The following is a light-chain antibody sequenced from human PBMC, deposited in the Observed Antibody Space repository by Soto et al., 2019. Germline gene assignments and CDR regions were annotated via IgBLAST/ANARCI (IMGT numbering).Light chain of an antibody. J-gene: IGKJ4*01. CDR1: QSVSSN. V-gene: IGKV3-15*01. CDR3: QQYNNWPLT. CDR2: GAS. Sequence: EIVMTQSPATLSVSPGERATLSCRASQSVSSNLAWYQQKPGQAPRLLIYGASTRATGIPARFSGSGSGTEFTLTLSRLQSEHFAVYYCQQYNNWPLTFGGGTKVQIK.